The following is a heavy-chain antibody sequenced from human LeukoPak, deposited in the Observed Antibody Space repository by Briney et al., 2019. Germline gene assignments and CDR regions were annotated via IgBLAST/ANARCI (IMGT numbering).Heavy chain of an antibody. D-gene: IGHD1-26*01. CDR3: ARTSGSYYDFDY. CDR2: INPHSGGT. CDR1: GYTFTGYY. J-gene: IGHJ4*02. V-gene: IGHV1-2*02. Sequence: ASVKVSCKASGYTFTGYYMHWVRQAPGQGLEWMGWINPHSGGTNYAQKFQGRVTVTRDTSISTAYMELSRLRSDDTAVYYCARTSGSYYDFDYWGQGTLVTVSS.